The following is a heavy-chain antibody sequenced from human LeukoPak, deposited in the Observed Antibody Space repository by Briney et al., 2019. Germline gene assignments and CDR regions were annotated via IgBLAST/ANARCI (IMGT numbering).Heavy chain of an antibody. J-gene: IGHJ5*02. V-gene: IGHV3-21*01. CDR1: GFTFSSYN. D-gene: IGHD6-6*01. Sequence: GGSLRLSCAASGFTFSSYNMNWVRQAPGKGLEWVSSISSSSDYIYYADSVKGRFTISRDNAKNSLYLQMNSLRAEDTAVYFCARGSSNVAARNNWFDPWGQGTLVTVSS. CDR3: ARGSSNVAARNNWFDP. CDR2: ISSSSDYI.